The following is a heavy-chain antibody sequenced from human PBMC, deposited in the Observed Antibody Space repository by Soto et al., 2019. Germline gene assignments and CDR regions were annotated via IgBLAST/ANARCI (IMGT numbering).Heavy chain of an antibody. CDR2: IGYSAENT. CDR1: GFIFSNYA. D-gene: IGHD2-15*01. Sequence: PGGSLRLSCAASGFIFSNYAMNWVRQAPGKGLQWVSSIGYSAENTFYADSVKGRFTISRDDSKNTLYLQLNSLRAEDTAVYYCAKYPVPLKYCSGGSCYFDYWGRGTLVTVSS. V-gene: IGHV3-23*01. J-gene: IGHJ4*02. CDR3: AKYPVPLKYCSGGSCYFDY.